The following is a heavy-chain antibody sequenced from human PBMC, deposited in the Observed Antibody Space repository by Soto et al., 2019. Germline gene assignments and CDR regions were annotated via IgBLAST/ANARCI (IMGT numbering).Heavy chain of an antibody. CDR2: INQGGSGE. CDR3: ARVRCSGGDCFYDY. V-gene: IGHV3-7*03. J-gene: IGHJ4*02. Sequence: EVQLLESGGGFVQPGGSLRLSCAATGFTFSVYAMTWVRQAPGKGLEWVANINQGGSGEYYLDSVRGRFTISRDNAKNSLYLQMNSLRVDDTAMYFCARVRCSGGDCFYDYWGQGTLVTVSS. CDR1: GFTFSVYA. D-gene: IGHD2-21*02.